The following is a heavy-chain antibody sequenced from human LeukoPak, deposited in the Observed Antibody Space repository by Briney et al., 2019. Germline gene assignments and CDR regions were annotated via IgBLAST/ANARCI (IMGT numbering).Heavy chain of an antibody. V-gene: IGHV3-21*01. D-gene: IGHD5-24*01. CDR1: GFTFSSYS. CDR3: ARGSDGYDN. J-gene: IGHJ4*02. CDR2: ISSSSTYI. Sequence: GGSLRPSCAASGFTFSSYSMNWVRQAPGKGLEWVSSISSSSTYIYYADSVKGRFTISRDYAKNSLYLQMNSLRAEDTAVYYCARGSDGYDNWGQGTLVTVSS.